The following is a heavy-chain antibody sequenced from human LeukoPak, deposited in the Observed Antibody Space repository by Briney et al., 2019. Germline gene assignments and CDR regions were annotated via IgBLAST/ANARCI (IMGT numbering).Heavy chain of an antibody. V-gene: IGHV3-48*01. CDR1: GFTFSRYT. J-gene: IGHJ4*02. D-gene: IGHD3-10*01. Sequence: GGSLRLSCVASGFTFSRYTMNWVRQAPGKGLEWVSYISSSGSTTYYADSVKGRFTISRDNSKNTLYLQMNSLRAEDTAVYYCAKAYYYGSGSPTGYWGQGTLVTVSS. CDR3: AKAYYYGSGSPTGY. CDR2: ISSSGSTT.